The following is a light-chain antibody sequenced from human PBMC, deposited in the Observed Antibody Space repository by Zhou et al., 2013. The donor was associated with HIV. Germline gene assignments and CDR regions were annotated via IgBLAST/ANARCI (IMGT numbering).Light chain of an antibody. V-gene: IGKV1-17*01. J-gene: IGKJ4*01. CDR3: QQYKSFPLT. CDR2: SAS. Sequence: DIQMTQSPSSLSASVGDRVTITCRASQGIGNDLGWYQQKPGKAPKRLIYSASSLQSGVPSRFSGSGSGTEFTLTISSLQPEDFATYYCQQYKSFPLTFGGGTKVEIK. CDR1: QGIGND.